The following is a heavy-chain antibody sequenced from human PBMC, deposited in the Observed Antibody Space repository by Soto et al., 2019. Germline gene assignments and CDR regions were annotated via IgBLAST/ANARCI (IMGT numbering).Heavy chain of an antibody. J-gene: IGHJ4*02. Sequence: QVQLVESGGGVVQPGGSLRLSCAASGFTFSYYGFHWVRQAPGKGLEWVAVMHTGGNEKYYVDSAKGRFTVSRDDSRNMVYLEMNGLRAEDTAEYFCARDADTTGHYSHFDLWGRGALVAVS. CDR1: GFTFSYYG. V-gene: IGHV3-33*08. CDR3: ARDADTTGHYSHFDL. CDR2: MHTGGNEK. D-gene: IGHD3-9*01.